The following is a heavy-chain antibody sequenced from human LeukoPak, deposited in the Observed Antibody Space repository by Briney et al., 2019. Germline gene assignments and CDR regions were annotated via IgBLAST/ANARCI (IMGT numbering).Heavy chain of an antibody. Sequence: SETLSLTCTVSGGSISSYYCSWIRQPPGKGLEWIGYIYYSGSTNYNPSLKSRVTISVDTSKDQFSLKLSSVTAADTAVYYCARGTRYRGYYFDYWGQGTLVTVSS. J-gene: IGHJ4*02. CDR2: IYYSGST. D-gene: IGHD3-10*01. V-gene: IGHV4-59*01. CDR3: ARGTRYRGYYFDY. CDR1: GGSISSYY.